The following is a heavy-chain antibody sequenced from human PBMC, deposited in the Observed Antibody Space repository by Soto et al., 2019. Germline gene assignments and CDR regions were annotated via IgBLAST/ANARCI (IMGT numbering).Heavy chain of an antibody. Sequence: SETLSLTCAVYGGSLSGYYWSWIRQPPGKGLEWIGEINHSGSTNYNPSLKSRVTISVDTSKNQFSLKLSSVTAADTAVYYCARGSSIIVVVPAAPLGVWGQGTTVTVSS. CDR2: INHSGST. V-gene: IGHV4-34*01. CDR1: GGSLSGYY. CDR3: ARGSSIIVVVPAAPLGV. J-gene: IGHJ6*02. D-gene: IGHD2-2*01.